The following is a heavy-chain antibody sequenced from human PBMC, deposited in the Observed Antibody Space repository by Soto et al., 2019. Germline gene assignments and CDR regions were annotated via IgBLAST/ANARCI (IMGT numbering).Heavy chain of an antibody. CDR3: AKVGPYDSGSYMFRYDRFDP. Sequence: GGSLRLSCAASGFIFSDHYMSLIRQAPGKGLEWLAYISGSTIYTDYADSVKGRFTISRDNAKNSVYLQMNGLRVDDTAVYYCAKVGPYDSGSYMFRYDRFDPWGQGTQVTVSS. D-gene: IGHD3-10*01. CDR1: GFIFSDHY. V-gene: IGHV3-11*05. CDR2: ISGSTIYT. J-gene: IGHJ5*02.